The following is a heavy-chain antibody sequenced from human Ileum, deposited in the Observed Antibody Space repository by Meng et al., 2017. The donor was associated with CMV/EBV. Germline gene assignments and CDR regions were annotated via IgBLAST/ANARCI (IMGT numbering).Heavy chain of an antibody. CDR1: GVPLPGYF. V-gene: IGHV4-34*12. Sequence: HPQRRGAGLFKPSATLSLPCAVFGVPLPGYFWSLFRQTLGKGLEWMGEFIHSGRTVYNLSLKSRVTISVDMSKYQFSLKLTSVPAADTAIYYCARRLASGWPDYWDQGTLVTVFS. CDR2: FIHSGRT. D-gene: IGHD3-10*01. CDR3: ARRLASGWPDY. J-gene: IGHJ4*02.